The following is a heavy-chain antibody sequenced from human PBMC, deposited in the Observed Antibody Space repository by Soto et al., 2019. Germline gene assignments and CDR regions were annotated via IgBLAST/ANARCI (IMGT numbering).Heavy chain of an antibody. CDR3: AREEGGSAAGRYYYYMDV. V-gene: IGHV3-33*01. J-gene: IGHJ6*03. D-gene: IGHD6-13*01. CDR2: MWSDGSTE. Sequence: QGQLVESGGGVVQPGRSLRLSCAASGFTFTNFGVHWVRQAPGPGLEWVAFMWSDGSTEYYADSVKGRFSISRYNSNKTHYLHMSRLRAEDTALYYCAREEGGSAAGRYYYYMDVWGTGTTVTVSS. CDR1: GFTFTNFG.